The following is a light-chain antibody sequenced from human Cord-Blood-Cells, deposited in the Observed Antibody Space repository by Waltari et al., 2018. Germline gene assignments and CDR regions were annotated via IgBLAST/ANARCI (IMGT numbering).Light chain of an antibody. CDR2: EVS. CDR3: SSYAGSNKYV. Sequence: QSALTQPPSASGSPGQSVTISCTGTSSDVGGYNYVSWYQQHPGKAPKLMIYEVSKRPSGVPDRFAGSKCCNTGSLTVSGLQAEDEADYYCSSYAGSNKYVVGTGTKVTVL. CDR1: SSDVGGYNY. J-gene: IGLJ1*01. V-gene: IGLV2-8*01.